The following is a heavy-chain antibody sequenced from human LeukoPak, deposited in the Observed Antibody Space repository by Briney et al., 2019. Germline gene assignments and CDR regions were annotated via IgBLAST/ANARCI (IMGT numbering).Heavy chain of an antibody. J-gene: IGHJ4*02. V-gene: IGHV1-3*01. D-gene: IGHD5-18*01. Sequence: ASVKVSCKTSGYTSTTYAMHWVRQAPGQRLEWMGWLNGVNGNTKYSQRFQGRVTITRDTSASAAYMELSSLTSEDTAVYYCAKGNTYGFDYWGQGTLVTVSS. CDR1: GYTSTTYA. CDR3: AKGNTYGFDY. CDR2: LNGVNGNT.